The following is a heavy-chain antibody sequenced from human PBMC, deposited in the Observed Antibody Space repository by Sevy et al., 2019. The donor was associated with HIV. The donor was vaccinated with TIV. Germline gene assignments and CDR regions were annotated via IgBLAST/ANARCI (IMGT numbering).Heavy chain of an antibody. D-gene: IGHD1-26*01. CDR2: INQGGNQK. CDR1: GFTFSSYW. Sequence: GGSLRLSCAASGFTFSSYWINWVRQAPGEGLEWVAHINQGGNQKHYMDSVKGRFTISRDNAENAVYLQMNSLRVEDTAVYYCARGPSGAATGRFDSWGQGTLVTVSS. CDR3: ARGPSGAATGRFDS. J-gene: IGHJ4*02. V-gene: IGHV3-7*01.